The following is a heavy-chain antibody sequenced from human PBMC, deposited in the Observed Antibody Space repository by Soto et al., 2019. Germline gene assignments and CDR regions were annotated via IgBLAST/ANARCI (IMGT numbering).Heavy chain of an antibody. CDR2: IHYSGST. Sequence: QVQLQESGPGLVEPSQTLSLTCTVSGGSISGEGYYWSWIRQYSGRGLEWIGYIHYSGSTYYNPYLKSRVIISVDSSKTQFFLNLSSVTAADTAVYYWAWAWTATAGWANWFDRWGQGTLVTVSS. D-gene: IGHD6-25*01. CDR1: GGSISGEGYY. V-gene: IGHV4-31*03. J-gene: IGHJ5*02. CDR3: AWAWTATAGWANWFDR.